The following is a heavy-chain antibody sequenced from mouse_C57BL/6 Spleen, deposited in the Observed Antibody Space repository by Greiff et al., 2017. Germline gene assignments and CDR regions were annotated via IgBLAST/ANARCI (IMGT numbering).Heavy chain of an antibody. CDR1: GFNIKDDY. Sequence: EVQLQQSGAELVRPGASVQLSCTASGFNIKDDYMHWVKQRPEQGLEGIGWIAPENGDPEYAAKFQGKATITADTSSNTAYLQLSSLTSEVTSVYYCTTYDYYGGYWGHGTTLTVSS. V-gene: IGHV14-4*01. D-gene: IGHD1-2*01. CDR2: IAPENGDP. J-gene: IGHJ2*01. CDR3: TTYDYYGGY.